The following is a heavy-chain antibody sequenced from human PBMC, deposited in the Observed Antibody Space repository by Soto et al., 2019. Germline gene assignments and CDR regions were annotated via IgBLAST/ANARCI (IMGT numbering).Heavy chain of an antibody. Sequence: QVQLVESGGGVVQPGRSLRLSCAASGFTFSSYAMHWVRQAPGKGLEWVAVISYDGSNKYYADSVKGRFTISRDNSKKTMYLQMNSLRAEDTAVDYGWRDWVSDSGGYRRLWYWGQGTLVTVSS. CDR3: WRDWVSDSGGYRRLWY. D-gene: IGHD3-22*01. CDR1: GFTFSSYA. CDR2: ISYDGSNK. J-gene: IGHJ4*02. V-gene: IGHV3-30-3*01.